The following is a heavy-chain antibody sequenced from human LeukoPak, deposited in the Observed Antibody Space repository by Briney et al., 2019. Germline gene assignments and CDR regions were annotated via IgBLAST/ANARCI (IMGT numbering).Heavy chain of an antibody. CDR1: GYTFTGYY. D-gene: IGHD6-13*01. CDR3: ARVESIAAAGYFDY. CDR2: INPNSGGT. V-gene: IGHV1-2*02. J-gene: IGHJ4*02. Sequence: ASVKVSCKASGYTFTGYYMHWVRQAPGQGLEWMGWINPNSGGTNYAQKFQGRVTMTRDTSISTAYMELSRLRSDDTAVCYCARVESIAAAGYFDYWGQGTLVTVSS.